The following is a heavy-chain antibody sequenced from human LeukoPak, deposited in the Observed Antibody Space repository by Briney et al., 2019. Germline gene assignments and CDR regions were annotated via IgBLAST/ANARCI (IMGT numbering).Heavy chain of an antibody. Sequence: GRSLRLSCAASGFTFSSYAMHWVRQAPGKGLEWVAVISYDGSNKYYADSVKGRFTISRDNSKNTLYLQLNSLRAEDTAVYYCARGLQEWERRRDYWGQGTLVTVSS. CDR1: GFTFSSYA. J-gene: IGHJ4*02. V-gene: IGHV3-30*04. CDR2: ISYDGSNK. CDR3: ARGLQEWERRRDY. D-gene: IGHD1-26*01.